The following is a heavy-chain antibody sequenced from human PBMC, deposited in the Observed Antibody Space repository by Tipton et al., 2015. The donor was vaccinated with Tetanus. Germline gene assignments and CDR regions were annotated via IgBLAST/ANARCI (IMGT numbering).Heavy chain of an antibody. CDR3: ARHSSWFDP. J-gene: IGHJ5*02. D-gene: IGHD2/OR15-2a*01. V-gene: IGHV4-39*01. CDR2: FHSGGSI. CDR1: GGSITSSTYY. Sequence: TLSLTCTVSGGSITSSTYYWGWIRQPPGKGLEWIGTFHSGGSIFYNPSFKSRATISVDTPKNQISLRLTSVASADTAVYYCARHSSWFDPWGQGTLVTVSS.